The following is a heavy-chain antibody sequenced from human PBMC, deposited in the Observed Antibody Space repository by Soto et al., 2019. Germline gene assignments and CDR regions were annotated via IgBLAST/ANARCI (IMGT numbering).Heavy chain of an antibody. J-gene: IGHJ6*02. Sequence: GGSLRLSCAVSGFTFSNYWMSWVRQAPGKGLEWVDNIKEDGSEKDYVDSVKGRFTISRDNPKNSLYLQMNSLRTEDTALYYCAKDILQLSGYYGMDVWGQGTTVTVSS. V-gene: IGHV3-7*05. CDR1: GFTFSNYW. D-gene: IGHD6-6*01. CDR3: AKDILQLSGYYGMDV. CDR2: IKEDGSEK.